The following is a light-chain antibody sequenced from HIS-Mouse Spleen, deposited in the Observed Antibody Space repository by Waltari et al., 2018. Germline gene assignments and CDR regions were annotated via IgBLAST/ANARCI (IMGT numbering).Light chain of an antibody. CDR2: EDS. CDR3: YSTDSSGNHRV. Sequence: SYELTQPPSVSVSPGQTARITCSGDALPKKYAYWYQQKAGQAPGLVIDEDSKRPSGIPGRCSGSSSGTMATLTISGAQVEDEAAYYCYSTDSSGNHRVFGGGTKLTVL. CDR1: ALPKKY. V-gene: IGLV3-10*01. J-gene: IGLJ2*01.